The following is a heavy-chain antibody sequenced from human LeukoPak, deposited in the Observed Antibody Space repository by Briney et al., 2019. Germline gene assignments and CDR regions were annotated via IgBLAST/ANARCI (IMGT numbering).Heavy chain of an antibody. CDR2: ISNSGDTT. V-gene: IGHV3-23*01. Sequence: GGSLRLSCAASGFTFSSYAMSWVRQAPGKGLEWVSAISNSGDTTYYADSVKGRFTISRDNAKNSLYLQMNSLRAEDTAVYYCARGHSKVYAILRHLPDAFDIWGQGTMVTVSS. CDR1: GFTFSSYA. J-gene: IGHJ3*02. CDR3: ARGHSKVYAILRHLPDAFDI. D-gene: IGHD2-8*01.